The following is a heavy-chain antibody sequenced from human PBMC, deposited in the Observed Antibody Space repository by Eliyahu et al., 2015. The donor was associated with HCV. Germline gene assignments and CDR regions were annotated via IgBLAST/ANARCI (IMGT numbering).Heavy chain of an antibody. CDR3: ARYTAPDGRSRSPRYYYYYGMDV. Sequence: QVTLRESGPALVKPTQTLTLTCTFSGFSLSTSGMCVSWIRQPPGKALEWLALIDWDDDKYYSTSLKTRLTISKDTSKNQVVLTMTNMDPVDTATYYCARYTAPDGRSRSPRYYYYYGMDVWGQGTTVTVSS. V-gene: IGHV2-70*01. J-gene: IGHJ6*02. CDR1: GFSLSTSGMC. CDR2: IDWDDDK. D-gene: IGHD5-18*01.